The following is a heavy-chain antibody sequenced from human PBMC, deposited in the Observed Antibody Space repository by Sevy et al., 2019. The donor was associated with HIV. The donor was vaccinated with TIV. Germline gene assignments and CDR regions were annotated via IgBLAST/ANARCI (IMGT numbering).Heavy chain of an antibody. CDR1: GFTFSSYW. CDR3: ARVNYYYGSGSYYRPPPYYYYGMDV. D-gene: IGHD3-10*01. V-gene: IGHV3-7*01. CDR2: IKQDGSEK. Sequence: GGSLRLSCAASGFTFSSYWMSWVRQAPGKGLEWVANIKQDGSEKYYVDSVKGRFTISRDNAKNSLYLQMNSLRAGDTAVYYCARVNYYYGSGSYYRPPPYYYYGMDVWGQGTTVTVSS. J-gene: IGHJ6*02.